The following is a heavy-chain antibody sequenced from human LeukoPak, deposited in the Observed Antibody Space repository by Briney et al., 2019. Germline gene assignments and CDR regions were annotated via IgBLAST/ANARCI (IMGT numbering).Heavy chain of an antibody. D-gene: IGHD3-3*01. Sequence: PGGSLRLSCAASGFTFSMYWMSWVRQAPGKGLEWVANIKEDGSKKYYVDSVKGRFTISRDNAKNSLYLQMNSLRAEDTAVYYCARDNVRLRFLEDYWGQGTLVTVSS. CDR3: ARDNVRLRFLEDY. J-gene: IGHJ4*02. V-gene: IGHV3-7*01. CDR2: IKEDGSKK. CDR1: GFTFSMYW.